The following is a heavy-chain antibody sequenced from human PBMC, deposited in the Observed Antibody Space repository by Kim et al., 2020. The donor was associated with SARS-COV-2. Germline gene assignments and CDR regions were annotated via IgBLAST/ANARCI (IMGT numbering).Heavy chain of an antibody. CDR3: ARAGLNGYCTSTSCYRGLDP. V-gene: IGHV1-2*02. CDR2: INPNTGGT. J-gene: IGHJ5*02. D-gene: IGHD2-2*02. CDR1: GYIFSDHF. Sequence: ASVKVSCKASGYIFSDHFMHWVRQAPGQGLEWMGWINPNTGGTNYAQNFQGRVTMTRDTSISTGYMELNRLKSDDTAIYYCARAGLNGYCTSTSCYRGLDPWGQGTLVTVSS.